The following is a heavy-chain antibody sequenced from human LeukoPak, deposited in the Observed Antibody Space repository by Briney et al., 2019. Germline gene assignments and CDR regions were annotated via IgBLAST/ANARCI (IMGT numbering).Heavy chain of an antibody. D-gene: IGHD2-15*01. J-gene: IGHJ6*02. Sequence: SETLSLTCTASGASIGSYYWSWIRQPPGKGLEWIGYISQNGYTKYTPSLKSRVTISRDTSENQFSLILSSVTAADTAVYYCTRHDVVAVIGHGMAVWGQGTTVTVSS. V-gene: IGHV4-59*08. CDR3: TRHDVVAVIGHGMAV. CDR1: GASIGSYY. CDR2: ISQNGYT.